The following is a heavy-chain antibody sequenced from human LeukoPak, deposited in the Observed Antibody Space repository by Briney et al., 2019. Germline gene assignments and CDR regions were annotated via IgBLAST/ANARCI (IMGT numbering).Heavy chain of an antibody. CDR2: ITGSGGTT. CDR3: AKWGDHDGLTRYYHSDC. Sequence: PGGSLRLSCAASGFTLSNYAMSWVRQAPGNGLEWVSAITGSGGTTCYADSVKGHFTISRDNSKNPLYLQMNSLGAEDTAVYYCAKWGDHDGLTRYYHSDCWGQGTLVTVSS. CDR1: GFTLSNYA. J-gene: IGHJ4*02. V-gene: IGHV3-23*01. D-gene: IGHD3-9*01.